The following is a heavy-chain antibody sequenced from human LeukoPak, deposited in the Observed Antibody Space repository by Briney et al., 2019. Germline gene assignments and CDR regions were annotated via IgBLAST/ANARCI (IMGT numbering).Heavy chain of an antibody. CDR2: ISAYNGNT. CDR1: GYTFISSG. CDR3: AGAYTAMAQFDY. V-gene: IGHV1-18*01. J-gene: IGHJ4*02. Sequence: ASVKVSCKASGYTFISSGISWVRQAPGQGLQWMGWISAYNGNTNYAQKFEGRVTLTTDTSTSTAYVELRSLRSDDTAVYYCAGAYTAMAQFDYWGQGTLVTVSS. D-gene: IGHD5-18*01.